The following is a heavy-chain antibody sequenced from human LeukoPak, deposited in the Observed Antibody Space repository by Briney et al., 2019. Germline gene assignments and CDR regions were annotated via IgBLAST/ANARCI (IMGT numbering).Heavy chain of an antibody. CDR1: GYTFTSNY. J-gene: IGHJ4*02. CDR2: ISPSGGST. Sequence: VASVKVSCKAFGYTFTSNYMHWVRQAPGQGPEWMGVISPSGGSTTYAQKFQGRVTLTRDMSTSTDYLELSSLRSDDTAVYYCARTTAWARTKFDYWGQGTLVTVSS. D-gene: IGHD1-14*01. V-gene: IGHV1-46*01. CDR3: ARTTAWARTKFDY.